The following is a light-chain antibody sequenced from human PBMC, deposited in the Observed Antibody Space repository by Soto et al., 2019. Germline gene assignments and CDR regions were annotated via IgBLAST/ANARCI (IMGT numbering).Light chain of an antibody. Sequence: QSLLPQPPSVSAAPGQKVTISCSGSSSNIGNNYVSWYQQLPGTAPKLLIYENNKRPSGIPDRFSGSKSGTSATLGITGLQTGDEADYYCGTWDSSLSAGWVVGGGTKLTVL. CDR3: GTWDSSLSAGWV. J-gene: IGLJ3*02. CDR1: SSNIGNNY. V-gene: IGLV1-51*02. CDR2: ENN.